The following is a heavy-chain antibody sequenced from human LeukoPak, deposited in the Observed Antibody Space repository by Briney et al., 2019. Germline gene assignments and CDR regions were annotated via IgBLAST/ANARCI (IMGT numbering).Heavy chain of an antibody. CDR2: ISSSGSTI. Sequence: GGSLRLSCAASGFTFSNYAMSWVRQAPGKGLEWVSYISSSGSTIYYADSVKGRFPISRDNAKNSLYLQMNSLRAEDTAVYYCAELGITMIGGVWGKGTTVTISS. J-gene: IGHJ6*04. CDR3: AELGITMIGGV. CDR1: GFTFSNYA. D-gene: IGHD3-10*02. V-gene: IGHV3-48*03.